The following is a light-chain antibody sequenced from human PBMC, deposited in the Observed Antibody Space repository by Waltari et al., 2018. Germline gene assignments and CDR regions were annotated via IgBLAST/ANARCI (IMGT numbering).Light chain of an antibody. CDR2: RNN. Sequence: QSVLTQPPSASGTPGPRVTISCSGSTSNTGRNDVYWYQQFPGPAPKLLVYRNNERPSGVPDRISGSKSGTSASLAISGLRSEDEADYYCATWDGSLTAWVFGGGTKVTVL. CDR1: TSNTGRND. J-gene: IGLJ3*02. CDR3: ATWDGSLTAWV. V-gene: IGLV1-47*01.